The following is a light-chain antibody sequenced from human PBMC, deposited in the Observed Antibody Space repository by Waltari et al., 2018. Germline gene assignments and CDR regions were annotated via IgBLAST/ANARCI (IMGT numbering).Light chain of an antibody. CDR3: QQSYRTPGT. J-gene: IGKJ1*01. V-gene: IGKV1-39*01. Sequence: DIQMTQSPSSLSASVGDRVTITCRASQSISTYLNWYQHKPGKAPKALIFADSSLQSGVPSRFSGSGSGTDFTLTISSLQPGDFATYFCQQSYRTPGTFGQGTKVEIK. CDR1: QSISTY. CDR2: ADS.